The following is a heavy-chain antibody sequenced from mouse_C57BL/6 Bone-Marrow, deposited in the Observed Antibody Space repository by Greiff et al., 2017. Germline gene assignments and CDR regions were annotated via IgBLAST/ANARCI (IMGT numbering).Heavy chain of an antibody. CDR2: IHPNSGST. D-gene: IGHD1-1*01. CDR3: ARSGGVYYGSSYVGY. V-gene: IGHV1-64*01. Sequence: QVHVKQPGAELVKPGASVKLSCKASGYTFTSYWMHWVKQRPGQGLEWIGMIHPNSGSTNYNEKFKSKATLTVDKSSSTAYMQLSSLTSEDSAVYYCARSGGVYYGSSYVGYWGQGTTLTVSS. CDR1: GYTFTSYW. J-gene: IGHJ2*01.